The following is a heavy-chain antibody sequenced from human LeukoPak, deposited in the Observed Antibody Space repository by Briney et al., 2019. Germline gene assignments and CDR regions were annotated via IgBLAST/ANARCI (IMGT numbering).Heavy chain of an antibody. V-gene: IGHV6-1*01. CDR1: GDSVSSNSAA. Sequence: SQTLSLTCAISGDSVSSNSAAWNWIRQSPSRGLEWLGRTYYRSKWYNDYAVSVKSRITINPDTSKNQFSLQLNSVTPEDTAVYYCARDPIRAEWLFARDYYYYGMDVWGQGTTVTVSS. CDR2: TYYRSKWYN. J-gene: IGHJ6*02. D-gene: IGHD3-3*01. CDR3: ARDPIRAEWLFARDYYYYGMDV.